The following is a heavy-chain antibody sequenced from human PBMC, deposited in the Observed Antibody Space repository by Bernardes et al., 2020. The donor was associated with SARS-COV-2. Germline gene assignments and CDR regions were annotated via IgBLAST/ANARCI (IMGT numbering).Heavy chain of an antibody. V-gene: IGHV3-33*01. J-gene: IGHJ4*02. CDR1: GFTFSSYG. D-gene: IGHD2-15*01. CDR3: ARDSPPFCSDDYCYPI. Sequence: GGSLRLSCAASGFTFSSYGMHWVRQAPGKGLEWVAVIWYDGSNKYYADSVKGRFTISRDNSKNTLYLQMNSLRAEDTAVYYCARDSPPFCSDDYCYPIWGQGTLVTVSS. CDR2: IWYDGSNK.